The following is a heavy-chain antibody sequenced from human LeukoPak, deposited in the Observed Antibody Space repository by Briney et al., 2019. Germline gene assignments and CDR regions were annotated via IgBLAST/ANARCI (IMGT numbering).Heavy chain of an antibody. Sequence: PSETLSLTCTVSGGPISSSSYYWGWIRQPPGKGLEWIGSVYYSGSTYYNPSLKSRVTISVDTSKNQFSLKLSSVTAADTAVYYCARLSCSSTSCFHTFDIWGQGTMVTVSS. D-gene: IGHD2-2*01. CDR1: GGPISSSSYY. CDR3: ARLSCSSTSCFHTFDI. J-gene: IGHJ3*02. CDR2: VYYSGST. V-gene: IGHV4-39*01.